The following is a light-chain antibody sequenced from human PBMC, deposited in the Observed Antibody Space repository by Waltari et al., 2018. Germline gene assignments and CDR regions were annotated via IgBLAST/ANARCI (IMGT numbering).Light chain of an antibody. CDR3: QQLYSYPST. CDR1: QGISSY. V-gene: IGKV1-9*01. CDR2: ASS. Sequence: IQLTQSPSSLSASVGDRVTITCRASQGISSYLAWYQQKPGKAPKLLISASSTLQSGVPPRVSGSGSGTDFTLTISSLQPEDFATYYCQQLYSYPSTFGGGTKVEIK. J-gene: IGKJ4*01.